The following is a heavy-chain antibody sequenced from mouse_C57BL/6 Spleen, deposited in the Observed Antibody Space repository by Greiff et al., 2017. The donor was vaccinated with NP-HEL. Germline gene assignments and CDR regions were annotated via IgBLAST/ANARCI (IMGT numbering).Heavy chain of an antibody. CDR1: GFSLPSYG. Sequence: VKLQESGPGLVQPSQSLSITCPVSGFSLPSYGVPWVRQSPGKGLEWLGVIWSGGSTDYNAAFISRLSISKDNSKSQVFFKMNSLQADDTAIYYCARPSNWDDYAMDYWGQGTSVTVSS. J-gene: IGHJ4*01. CDR2: IWSGGST. CDR3: ARPSNWDDYAMDY. D-gene: IGHD4-1*01. V-gene: IGHV2-2*01.